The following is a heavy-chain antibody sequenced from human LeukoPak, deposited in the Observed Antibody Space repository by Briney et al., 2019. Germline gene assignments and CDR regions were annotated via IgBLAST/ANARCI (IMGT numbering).Heavy chain of an antibody. D-gene: IGHD3-22*01. CDR1: GGSISSYY. CDR3: ARQSYSYDSSGYYYFFDY. V-gene: IGHV4-59*08. Sequence: SETLSLTCTVSGGSISSYYWSWIRQPPGKGLEWIGYIYYSGSTNYNPSLKSRVTISVDTSKNQFSLKLSSVTAADTAVYYCARQSYSYDSSGYYYFFDYWGQGTLVTVSS. J-gene: IGHJ4*02. CDR2: IYYSGST.